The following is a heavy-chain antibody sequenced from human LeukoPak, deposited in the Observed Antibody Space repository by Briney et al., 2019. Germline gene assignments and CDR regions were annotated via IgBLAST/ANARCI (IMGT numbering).Heavy chain of an antibody. J-gene: IGHJ4*02. Sequence: GASVKVSCKASGYTFTGYYMHWVRQATGQGLEWMGWMNPNSGNTGYAQKFQGRVTMTRNTSISTAYMELSSLRSEDTAVYYCARGKVGATLLFDYWGQGTLVTVSS. D-gene: IGHD1-26*01. CDR3: ARGKVGATLLFDY. CDR2: MNPNSGNT. V-gene: IGHV1-8*02. CDR1: GYTFTGYY.